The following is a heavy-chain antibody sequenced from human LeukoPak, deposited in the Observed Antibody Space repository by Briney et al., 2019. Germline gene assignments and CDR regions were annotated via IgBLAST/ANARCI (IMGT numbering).Heavy chain of an antibody. J-gene: IGHJ4*02. Sequence: SETLSLTCTVSGGSISSYYWSWIRQPPGKGLEWIGYIYYSGSTNYNPSLKSRITISVDTSKNQFSLKLSSVTAADTAVYYCARYVWGSYPTFEDYWGQGTLVTVSS. CDR2: IYYSGST. D-gene: IGHD3-16*02. CDR1: GGSISSYY. V-gene: IGHV4-59*01. CDR3: ARYVWGSYPTFEDY.